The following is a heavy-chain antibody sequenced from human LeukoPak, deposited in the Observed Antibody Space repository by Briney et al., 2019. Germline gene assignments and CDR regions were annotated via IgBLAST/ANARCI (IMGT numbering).Heavy chain of an antibody. Sequence: GASVKVSCKASGYTFTSYYMHWVRQAPGLGLEWMGIINPSGGSTSYAQKFQGRVTMTRDTSTSTVYMELSSLRSEDTAVYYCARDRGIAAAGTGYFDYWGQGTLVTVSS. CDR2: INPSGGST. CDR3: ARDRGIAAAGTGYFDY. D-gene: IGHD6-13*01. CDR1: GYTFTSYY. J-gene: IGHJ4*02. V-gene: IGHV1-46*01.